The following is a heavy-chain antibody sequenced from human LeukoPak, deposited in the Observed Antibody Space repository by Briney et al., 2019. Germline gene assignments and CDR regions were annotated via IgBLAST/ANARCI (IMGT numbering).Heavy chain of an antibody. J-gene: IGHJ4*02. CDR3: ARAKRGMITFGGVIVNFDY. V-gene: IGHV4-34*09. CDR2: INHSGST. Sequence: PSETLSLTCAVYGGSFSGYYWSWIRQPPGKGLEWIGEINHSGSTNYNPSLKSRVTISVDTSKNQFSLKLSSVTAADTAMYYCARAKRGMITFGGVIVNFDYWGQGTLVTVSS. CDR1: GGSFSGYY. D-gene: IGHD3-16*02.